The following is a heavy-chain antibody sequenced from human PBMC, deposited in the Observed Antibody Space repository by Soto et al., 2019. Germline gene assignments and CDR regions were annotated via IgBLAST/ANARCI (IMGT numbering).Heavy chain of an antibody. CDR2: INTSGGST. V-gene: IGHV1-46*01. CDR3: ARGWNSSGYLHY. D-gene: IGHD3-22*01. Sequence: ASVKVSCKTSGYTFTSYDMNWVRQAPGQGLEWMGIINTSGGSTSYAQKFQGRVTMTRDTSTSTVYMELSSLRSEDTAVYYCARGWNSSGYLHYWGQGTLVTVCS. J-gene: IGHJ4*02. CDR1: GYTFTSYD.